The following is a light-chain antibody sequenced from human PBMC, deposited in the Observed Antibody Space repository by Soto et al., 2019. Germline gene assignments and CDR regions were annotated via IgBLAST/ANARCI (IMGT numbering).Light chain of an antibody. CDR2: DAS. J-gene: IGKJ3*01. CDR3: QQRSNWPPLFT. Sequence: EIVLTQSPATLSLSPGERATLSCRASQSVSSYLAWCQPKPGQAPRLLIYDASNRATGIPARFSGSGSGTDFTLTISSLEPEDFAVYYCQQRSNWPPLFTFGPGTKVDIK. CDR1: QSVSSY. V-gene: IGKV3-11*01.